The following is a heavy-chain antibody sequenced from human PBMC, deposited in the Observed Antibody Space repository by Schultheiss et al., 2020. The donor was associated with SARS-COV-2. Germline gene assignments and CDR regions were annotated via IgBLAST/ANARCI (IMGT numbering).Heavy chain of an antibody. J-gene: IGHJ4*02. CDR3: ARVGVGQWLAIGTAFDY. CDR1: GGSFSGYY. D-gene: IGHD6-19*01. Sequence: SETLSLTCAVYGGSFSGYYWSWIRQPPGKGLEWIGEINHSGSTNYNPSPRSRITISVDTSKNQFSLKLSSVTAADTAVYYCARVGVGQWLAIGTAFDYWGQGTLVTVSS. CDR2: INHSGST. V-gene: IGHV4-34*01.